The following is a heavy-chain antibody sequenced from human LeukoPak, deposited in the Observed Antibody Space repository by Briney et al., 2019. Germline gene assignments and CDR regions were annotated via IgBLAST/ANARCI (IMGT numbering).Heavy chain of an antibody. J-gene: IGHJ1*01. D-gene: IGHD6-13*01. CDR2: ISGSSGST. CDR3: AKGSDIAAHYTYFQH. V-gene: IGHV3-23*01. CDR1: GFTFSSYA. Sequence: GGSLRLSCAASGFTFSSYAMGWVRQAQGKGLEWVSAISGSSGSTYYADSVKGRFTISRDNSNNTLYLQMNSLRAEDTAVYSCAKGSDIAAHYTYFQHWGQGTLVTVSS.